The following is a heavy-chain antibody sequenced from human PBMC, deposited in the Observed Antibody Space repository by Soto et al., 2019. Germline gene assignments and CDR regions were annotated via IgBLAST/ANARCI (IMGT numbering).Heavy chain of an antibody. V-gene: IGHV3-30-3*01. CDR3: ARDPWGSYYYYYGLAV. D-gene: IGHD3-16*01. Sequence: GGSLRLSCAASGFTFSSYAMHWVRQAPGKGLEWVAVISYDGSNKYYADSVKGRFTISRDNSKNTLYLQMNSLRAEDTAVYYCARDPWGSYYYYYGLAVWGQGTTVTVSS. CDR2: ISYDGSNK. CDR1: GFTFSSYA. J-gene: IGHJ6*02.